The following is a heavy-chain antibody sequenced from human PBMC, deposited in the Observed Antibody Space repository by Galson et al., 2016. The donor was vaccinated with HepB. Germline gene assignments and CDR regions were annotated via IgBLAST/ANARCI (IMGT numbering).Heavy chain of an antibody. CDR2: ISAYNGGT. CDR1: GYTFTNYG. V-gene: IGHV1-18*01. J-gene: IGHJ4*02. Sequence: SVKVSCKASGYTFTNYGISWVRQAPGQGLEWMGWISAYNGGTSYAQKLQGRVTMTTDTSTSTAYMELRSLRSVDTAVYYCARGYYASGRSDFGSWGQGTLVTVSS. CDR3: ARGYYASGRSDFGS. D-gene: IGHD3-10*01.